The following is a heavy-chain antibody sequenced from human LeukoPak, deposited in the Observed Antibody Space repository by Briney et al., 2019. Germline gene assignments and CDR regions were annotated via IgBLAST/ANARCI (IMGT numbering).Heavy chain of an antibody. CDR1: GFTFSSYS. CDR3: ARRLASGWYGMDV. J-gene: IGHJ6*02. CDR2: ISSSRSCI. V-gene: IGHV3-21*01. D-gene: IGHD6-19*01. Sequence: GGSLRLSCAASGFTFSSYSMNWVRQAPGKGLEWVSSISSSRSCIFYADSVKGRFTISRDNAKNSLYLQMDSLRAEDTAVYYCARRLASGWYGMDVWGQGTTVTVSS.